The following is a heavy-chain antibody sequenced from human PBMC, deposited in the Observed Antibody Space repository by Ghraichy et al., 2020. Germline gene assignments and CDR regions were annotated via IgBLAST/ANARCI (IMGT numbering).Heavy chain of an antibody. Sequence: SLTCTVSGGCISSYYWSWIRQPPGKGLEWIGYIYYSGSTNYNPSLKSRVTISVDTSKNQFSLKLSSVTAADTAVYYCARDRSSSWSGYYYYGMDVWGQGTTVTVSS. J-gene: IGHJ6*02. CDR2: IYYSGST. V-gene: IGHV4-59*01. CDR1: GGCISSYY. CDR3: ARDRSSSWSGYYYYGMDV. D-gene: IGHD6-13*01.